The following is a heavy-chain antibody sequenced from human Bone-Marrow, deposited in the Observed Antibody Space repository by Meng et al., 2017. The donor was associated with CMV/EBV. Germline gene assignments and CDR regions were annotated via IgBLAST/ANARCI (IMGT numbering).Heavy chain of an antibody. D-gene: IGHD3-3*01. CDR3: ASRTIFGVVRRYGMDV. CDR2: ISSSGSTI. Sequence: LSLTCAASGFTFSSYEMNWVRQAPGKGLEWVSYISSSGSTIYYADSVKGRFTISRDNAKNSLYLQMNSLRAEDTAVYYCASRTIFGVVRRYGMDVWGQGTTVTVSS. CDR1: GFTFSSYE. J-gene: IGHJ6*02. V-gene: IGHV3-48*03.